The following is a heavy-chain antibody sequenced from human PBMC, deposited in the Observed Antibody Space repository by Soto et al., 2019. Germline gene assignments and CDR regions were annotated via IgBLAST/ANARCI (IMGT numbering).Heavy chain of an antibody. CDR1: GFTFTSSA. Sequence: SVKVSCKASGFTFTSSAVQWVRQARGQRLEWIGWIVVGSGNTNYAQKSQERVTITRDMSTSTAYMELSSLRSEDTAVYYCAAGMEMATITGFDYWGQGTLVTVSS. J-gene: IGHJ4*02. D-gene: IGHD5-12*01. CDR3: AAGMEMATITGFDY. V-gene: IGHV1-58*01. CDR2: IVVGSGNT.